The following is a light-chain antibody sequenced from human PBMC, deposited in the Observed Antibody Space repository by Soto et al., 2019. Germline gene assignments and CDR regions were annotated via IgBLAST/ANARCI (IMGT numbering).Light chain of an antibody. J-gene: IGKJ1*01. CDR2: EAS. Sequence: DIHMTQSPSTLSASVGDRVTNTCRASQNINSWLAWYQQKPGKAPKLLIYEASNLESGGPSRFSGSGSVREFTLTISSLQPEDFATYYCQQYNSYSQAFGQGTKVDIK. CDR1: QNINSW. CDR3: QQYNSYSQA. V-gene: IGKV1-5*03.